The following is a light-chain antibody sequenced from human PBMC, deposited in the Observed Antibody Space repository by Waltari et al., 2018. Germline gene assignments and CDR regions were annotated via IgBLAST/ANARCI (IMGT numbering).Light chain of an antibody. CDR3: QSADSSGTYVV. J-gene: IGLJ2*01. CDR2: KDS. Sequence: SYELTQPPSVSVSPGQTARITCSGDALPKQYAYWYQQKPGQAPVLVIYKDSERPSGTPERFSSSSSGTTVTLTISGVQAEDEADYYCQSADSSGTYVVFGGGTKLTVL. V-gene: IGLV3-25*03. CDR1: ALPKQY.